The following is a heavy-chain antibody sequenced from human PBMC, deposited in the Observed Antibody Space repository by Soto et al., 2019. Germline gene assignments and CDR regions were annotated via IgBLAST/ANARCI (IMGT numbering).Heavy chain of an antibody. Sequence: GASVKVSCKASGGTFSSYAISWVRQAPGQGLEWMGGIIPIFGTANYAQKFQGRVTITADESTSTAYMELSSLRSEDTAVYYCARDPFRAMTLRDVYYYSGMDVWGQGTTVTVSS. V-gene: IGHV1-69*13. CDR1: GGTFSSYA. CDR2: IIPIFGTA. J-gene: IGHJ6*02. D-gene: IGHD5-18*01. CDR3: ARDPFRAMTLRDVYYYSGMDV.